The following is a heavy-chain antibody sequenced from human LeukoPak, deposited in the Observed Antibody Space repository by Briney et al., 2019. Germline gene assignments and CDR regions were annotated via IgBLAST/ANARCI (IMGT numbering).Heavy chain of an antibody. CDR1: GFTFSDYS. V-gene: IGHV3-21*01. D-gene: IGHD5-18*01. CDR3: ARGRLWQTGWFDP. CDR2: ISSTSSYI. J-gene: IGHJ5*02. Sequence: PGGSLRLSCAASGFTFSDYSMHWVRHAPGKGLEWVSCISSTSSYIYYADSVRGRFTISRDNAKNSLYLQMNSLRAEDTAVYYCARGRLWQTGWFDPWGQGTLVTVSS.